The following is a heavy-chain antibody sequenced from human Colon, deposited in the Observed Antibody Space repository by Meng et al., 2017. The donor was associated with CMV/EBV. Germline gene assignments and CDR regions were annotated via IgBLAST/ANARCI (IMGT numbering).Heavy chain of an antibody. CDR3: ARQGRTSGYYYFDN. D-gene: IGHD3-22*01. CDR2: IIPIFGTA. Sequence: SVKVSCKASGDTFSNYAISWVRQAPGQGPEWMGGIIPIFGTANYAQKVQGRVSISTDESMKTVYMELSSLRSEDTAVYYCARQGRTSGYYYFDNWGQGTLVTVSS. CDR1: GDTFSNYA. J-gene: IGHJ4*02. V-gene: IGHV1-69*05.